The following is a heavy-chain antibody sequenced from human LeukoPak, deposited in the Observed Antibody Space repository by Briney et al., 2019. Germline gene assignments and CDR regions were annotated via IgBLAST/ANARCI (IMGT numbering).Heavy chain of an antibody. D-gene: IGHD1-26*01. Sequence: GGSLRLSCAASGFTFSSYWMSWVRQAPGKGLEWVANIEQDGSEKYYVDSVKGRFTISRDNAKNSLYLQMNSLRAEDTAVYFCARDKIVGPTTLDYWGQGTLVTVSS. CDR3: ARDKIVGPTTLDY. V-gene: IGHV3-7*01. J-gene: IGHJ4*02. CDR2: IEQDGSEK. CDR1: GFTFSSYW.